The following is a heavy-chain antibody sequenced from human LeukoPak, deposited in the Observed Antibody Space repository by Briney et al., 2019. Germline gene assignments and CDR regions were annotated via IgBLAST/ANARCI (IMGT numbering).Heavy chain of an antibody. D-gene: IGHD2-15*01. CDR2: IYYSGTT. Sequence: PSETLSLTCSVSGGSISPYYWSWIRQPPGKGLEWIGYIYYSGTTNYNPSLQSRVTISVATSKNQFSLKLSSVTAADTALYYCARDRASAGGFDHWGQGTLVTVSS. CDR3: ARDRASAGGFDH. CDR1: GGSISPYY. V-gene: IGHV4-59*01. J-gene: IGHJ4*02.